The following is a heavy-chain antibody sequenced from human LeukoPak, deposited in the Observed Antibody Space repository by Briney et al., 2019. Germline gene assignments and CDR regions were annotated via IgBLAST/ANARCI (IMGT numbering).Heavy chain of an antibody. V-gene: IGHV4-59*01. CDR2: IYYTGST. CDR3: ARAGWFSTTRHFDY. Sequence: PSETLSLTCTVSGDSISLYYWSWIRQPPGKGLEWIGYIYYTGSTKSNPYLKSRVTISVDTSKKQFSLNLSSVTAADTAVYYCARAGWFSTTRHFDYWGQGILVTVSS. D-gene: IGHD6-19*01. CDR1: GDSISLYY. J-gene: IGHJ4*02.